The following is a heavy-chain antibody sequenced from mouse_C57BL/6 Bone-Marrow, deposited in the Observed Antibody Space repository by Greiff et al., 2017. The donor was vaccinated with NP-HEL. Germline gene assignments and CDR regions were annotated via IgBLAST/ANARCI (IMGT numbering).Heavy chain of an antibody. D-gene: IGHD2-4*01. J-gene: IGHJ2*01. V-gene: IGHV14-4*01. CDR2: IDPENGDT. CDR1: GFNIKDDY. Sequence: VQLQQSGAELVRPGASVKLSCTASGFNIKDDYMHWVKQRPEQGLEWIGWIDPENGDTEYASKFQGKATITADTSSNTAYLQLSSLTSEDTAVYYCTTYDYDTGYYFDYWGQGTTLTVSS. CDR3: TTYDYDTGYYFDY.